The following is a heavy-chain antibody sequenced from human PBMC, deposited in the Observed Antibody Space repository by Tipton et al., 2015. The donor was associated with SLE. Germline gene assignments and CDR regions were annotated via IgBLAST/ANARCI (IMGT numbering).Heavy chain of an antibody. CDR1: GFTFSSYW. J-gene: IGHJ4*02. CDR3: ASVDTAMVTDRTGFYYDSSGYSDY. Sequence: LRLSCAASGFTFSSYWMNWVRQAPGKGLEWIGEINHSGSTNYNPSLKSRVTISVDTSKNQFSLKLSSVTAADTAVYYCASVDTAMVTDRTGFYYDSSGYSDYWGQGTLVTVSS. D-gene: IGHD3-22*01. CDR2: INHSGST. V-gene: IGHV4-34*01.